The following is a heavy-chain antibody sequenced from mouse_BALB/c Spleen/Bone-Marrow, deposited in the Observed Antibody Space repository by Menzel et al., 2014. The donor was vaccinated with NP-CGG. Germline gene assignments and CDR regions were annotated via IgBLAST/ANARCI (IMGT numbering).Heavy chain of an antibody. Sequence: VQLKHSGPELVKPGASVEISCKASGCTFTDYNMHWVKQSHGKSLEWIGYIYPYNGGTGYNQKFKSKATLTVDNSSSTAYMELRSLTSEDSAVYYCAITTLYAMDYWGQGTSVTVSS. CDR2: IYPYNGGT. J-gene: IGHJ4*01. V-gene: IGHV1S29*02. CDR3: AITTLYAMDY. D-gene: IGHD2-12*01. CDR1: GCTFTDYN.